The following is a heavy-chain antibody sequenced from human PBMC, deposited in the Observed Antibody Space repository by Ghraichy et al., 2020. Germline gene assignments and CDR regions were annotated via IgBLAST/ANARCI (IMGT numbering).Heavy chain of an antibody. D-gene: IGHD3-10*01. J-gene: IGHJ4*02. Sequence: GGSLRLSCSAPGFTFSSYTMHWVRQTPGKGLEYVSAISSNAYSTYYADSLRGRFTVSRDNSRNTLYLQMSSLRAEDTAVYYCVVQYFYGSIGGDWGQGTLVTVSS. CDR1: GFTFSSYT. V-gene: IGHV3-64D*09. CDR2: ISSNAYST. CDR3: VVQYFYGSIGGD.